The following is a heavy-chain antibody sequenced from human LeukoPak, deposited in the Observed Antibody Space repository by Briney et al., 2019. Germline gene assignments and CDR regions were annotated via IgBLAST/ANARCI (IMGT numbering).Heavy chain of an antibody. Sequence: GASVKVSCKASGYTFTSYDINWVRQATGQGLEWMGWMNPNSGNTGYAQKFQGRVTMTRNTSISTAYMELSSLRSEDTAVYYCARGYSSGWYGFLQVMDVWGQGTTVTVSS. CDR3: ARGYSSGWYGFLQVMDV. D-gene: IGHD6-19*01. CDR1: GYTFTSYD. V-gene: IGHV1-8*01. CDR2: MNPNSGNT. J-gene: IGHJ6*02.